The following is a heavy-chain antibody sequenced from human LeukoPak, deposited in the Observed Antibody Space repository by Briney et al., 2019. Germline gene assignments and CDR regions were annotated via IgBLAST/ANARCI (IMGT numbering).Heavy chain of an antibody. J-gene: IGHJ4*02. V-gene: IGHV3-33*01. D-gene: IGHD3/OR15-3a*01. CDR2: IWYDGSKK. Sequence: PGKSLRLSCAASGFIFSNYGMHWVRQAPGKGLEWVAVIWYDGSKKYYADSVKGRFTISRDNSKNTLYLEMNRLRVEDTAVYYCARLRWDWGFDYWGQGTLVTVSS. CDR1: GFIFSNYG. CDR3: ARLRWDWGFDY.